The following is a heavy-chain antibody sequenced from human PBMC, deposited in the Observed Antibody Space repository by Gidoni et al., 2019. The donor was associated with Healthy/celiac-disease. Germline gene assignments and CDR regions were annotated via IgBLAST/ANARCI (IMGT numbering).Heavy chain of an antibody. V-gene: IGHV3-33*01. D-gene: IGHD4-17*01. CDR1: GFTFSSSG. Sequence: QVQLVEYGGGVVQPGRSLRLSCAASGFTFSSSGMHWVRQAPGKGLEWVAVIWYDGSNKYYADSVKGRFTISRDNSKNTLYLQMNSLRAEDTAVYYCARDRPRREYGDYTSFDYWGQGTLVTVSS. CDR2: IWYDGSNK. CDR3: ARDRPRREYGDYTSFDY. J-gene: IGHJ4*02.